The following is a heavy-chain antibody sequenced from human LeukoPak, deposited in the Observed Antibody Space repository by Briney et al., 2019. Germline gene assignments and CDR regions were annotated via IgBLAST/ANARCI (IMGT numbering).Heavy chain of an antibody. CDR1: GFTFSNYA. D-gene: IGHD2-21*02. J-gene: IGHJ3*01. CDR2: ISGSGGST. CDR3: AKDRGRYCGGDCYSYDF. V-gene: IGHV3-23*01. Sequence: GGSLRLSCAASGFTFSNYAIHWVRQAPGKGLEWVSAISGSGGSTYYADSVKGRFTISRDNSKNTLYLQMNSLRAEDTAVYYCAKDRGRYCGGDCYSYDFWGQGTMVTVSS.